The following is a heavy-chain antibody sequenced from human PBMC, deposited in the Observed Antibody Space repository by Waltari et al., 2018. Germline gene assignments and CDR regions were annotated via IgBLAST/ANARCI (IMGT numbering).Heavy chain of an antibody. Sequence: QVQLQQWGAGLLKPSETLSLTCAVYGGSFSGYYWSWIRQPPGKGLEWIGEINHSGSTNYNPSLKSRVTISVDTSKNQFSLKLSSVTAADTAVYYCARICSGGSCPTGYYYVMDVWGQGTTVTVSS. V-gene: IGHV4-34*01. D-gene: IGHD2-15*01. J-gene: IGHJ6*02. CDR2: INHSGST. CDR3: ARICSGGSCPTGYYYVMDV. CDR1: GGSFSGYY.